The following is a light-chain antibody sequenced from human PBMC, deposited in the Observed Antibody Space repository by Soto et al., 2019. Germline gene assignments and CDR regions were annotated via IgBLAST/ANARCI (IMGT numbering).Light chain of an antibody. Sequence: EIVMTQSPATLSVSPGEGATLSCRASQSVSSNLAWYQQKPGQAPRLLIYAASTRSTGIPARFRGSGSGTEFTLTTSGLQSEDFAVYYCQQYNNWPPLTFGGGNKVEIK. CDR3: QQYNNWPPLT. V-gene: IGKV3-15*01. CDR1: QSVSSN. CDR2: AAS. J-gene: IGKJ4*01.